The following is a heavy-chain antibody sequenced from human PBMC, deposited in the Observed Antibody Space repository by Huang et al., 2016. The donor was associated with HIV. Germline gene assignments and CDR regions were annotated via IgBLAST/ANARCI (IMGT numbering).Heavy chain of an antibody. CDR3: AVGGRTASYFHFDP. CDR2: IKSDGTYI. CDR1: GFTFLDFW. V-gene: IGHV3-74*01. J-gene: IGHJ5*02. Sequence: EVRFQESGGGQVQPGGSLKLSCVAVGFTFLDFWMHWARQVPGEGLVGVARIKSDGTYIDYADSVSGRFVVSRNNARDILSLEMSSLRPEDTGVYFCAVGGRTASYFHFDPRGQGIPVIV. D-gene: IGHD3-9*01.